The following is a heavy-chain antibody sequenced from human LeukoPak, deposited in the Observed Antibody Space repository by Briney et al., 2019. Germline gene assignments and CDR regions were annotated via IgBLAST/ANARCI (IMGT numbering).Heavy chain of an antibody. CDR3: ARENSMVRGVIESFDY. D-gene: IGHD3-10*01. CDR2: IYHSGST. Sequence: SETLSLTCTVSGGSISSGGYYWSWIRQPPGKGLEWIGYIYHSGSTYYNPSLKSRVTISVDRSKNQFSLKLSSVTAADTAVYYCARENSMVRGVIESFDYWGQGTLVTVSS. V-gene: IGHV4-30-2*01. CDR1: GGSISSGGYY. J-gene: IGHJ4*02.